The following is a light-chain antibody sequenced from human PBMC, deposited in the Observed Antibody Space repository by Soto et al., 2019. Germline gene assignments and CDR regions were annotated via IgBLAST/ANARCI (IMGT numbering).Light chain of an antibody. J-gene: IGKJ1*01. Sequence: IVLTQSPGTLSLPPGERTTLSCRASQSISRYLAWYQQEPGQGPRLLIYGASSRATGTPDRFSGSGSGTDFTLTINRLEPEDFALYYCQQYGSSPPTFGQGTKVDIK. CDR1: QSISRY. V-gene: IGKV3-20*01. CDR3: QQYGSSPPT. CDR2: GAS.